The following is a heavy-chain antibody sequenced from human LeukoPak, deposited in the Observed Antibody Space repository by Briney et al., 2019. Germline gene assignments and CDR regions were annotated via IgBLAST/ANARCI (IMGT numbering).Heavy chain of an antibody. CDR2: INPNSGGT. CDR3: ARGSGDCTNGVCYTDLDY. CDR1: GYTFTGYY. D-gene: IGHD2-8*01. J-gene: IGHJ4*02. V-gene: IGHV1-2*04. Sequence: GASVKVSCKASGYTFTGYYMHWVRQAPGQGLEWMGWINPNSGGTNYAQKSQGWVTMTRDTSISTAYMELSRLRSDDTAVYYCARGSGDCTNGVCYTDLDYWGQGTLVTVSS.